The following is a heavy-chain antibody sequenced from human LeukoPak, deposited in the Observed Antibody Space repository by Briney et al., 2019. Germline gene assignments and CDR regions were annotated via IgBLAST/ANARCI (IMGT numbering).Heavy chain of an antibody. CDR2: IIPIFGTA. V-gene: IGHV1-69*13. CDR1: GGTFSSYA. Sequence: SVTVSFKASGGTFSSYAISWVRQAPGQGLEWMGGIIPIFGTANYAQKFQGRVTITADESTSTAYMELSSLRSEDTAVYYCARGLRTREYYFDYWGQGTLVTVSS. CDR3: ARGLRTREYYFDY. J-gene: IGHJ4*02.